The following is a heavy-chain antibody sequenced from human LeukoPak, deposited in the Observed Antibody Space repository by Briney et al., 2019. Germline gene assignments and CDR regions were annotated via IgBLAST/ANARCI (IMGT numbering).Heavy chain of an antibody. CDR1: GFTFSTYG. D-gene: IGHD3-10*01. V-gene: IGHV3-23*01. Sequence: GGSLRLSCAASGFTFSTYGMSWVRQAPGKGLQWVSTIPSGGGTYYADSVKGRFTISRDNAKNSLYLQMNSLRAEDTAVYYCARGRLYGSYIWGQGTMVTVSS. J-gene: IGHJ3*02. CDR3: ARGRLYGSYI. CDR2: IPSGGGT.